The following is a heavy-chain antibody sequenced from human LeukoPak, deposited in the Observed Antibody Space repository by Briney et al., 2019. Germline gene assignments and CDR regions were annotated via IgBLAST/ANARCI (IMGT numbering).Heavy chain of an antibody. D-gene: IGHD3-16*01. CDR1: GYTFTSYD. V-gene: IGHV1-8*01. J-gene: IGHJ5*02. Sequence: ASVKVSCKASGYTFTSYDINWVRQATGQGLEWMGWMNPNSGNTGYAQKFQDRVTMTRNTSTSTAYMELSSLRSEDTAVYYCARDDGGYDYVWGSYPPPNWFDPWGQGTLVTVSS. CDR3: ARDDGGYDYVWGSYPPPNWFDP. CDR2: MNPNSGNT.